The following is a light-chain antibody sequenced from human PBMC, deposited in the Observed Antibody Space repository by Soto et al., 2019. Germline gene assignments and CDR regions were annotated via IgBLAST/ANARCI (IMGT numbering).Light chain of an antibody. CDR1: SSDVGGYNY. CDR2: DVS. V-gene: IGLV2-11*01. Sequence: SALTQPRSVSGSPGQSVTISCTGTSSDVGGYNYVSWYQQHPGKAPKLMIYDVSKRPSGVPDRFSGSKSGNTASLTISGLQAEDEADYYCCSYAGSYRYVFGTGTKVTV. J-gene: IGLJ1*01. CDR3: CSYAGSYRYV.